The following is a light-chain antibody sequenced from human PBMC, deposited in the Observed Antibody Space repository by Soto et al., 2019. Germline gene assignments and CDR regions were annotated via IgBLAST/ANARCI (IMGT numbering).Light chain of an antibody. CDR2: DAS. V-gene: IGKV1-39*01. CDR3: QQSYSRVT. CDR1: QDINSY. Sequence: DIQMTQSPSSLSASVGDRVTINCQASQDINSYLNWFRQKPGKAPKVLIYDASNLKTGVPSRFSGSRSGTDFTLTINSLQPEDFATYYCQQSYSRVTCGQGTKGDIK. J-gene: IGKJ1*01.